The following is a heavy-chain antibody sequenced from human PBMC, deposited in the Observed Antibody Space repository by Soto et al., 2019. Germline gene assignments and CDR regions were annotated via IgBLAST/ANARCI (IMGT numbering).Heavy chain of an antibody. CDR2: IWYDGSKK. CDR1: GFTFITYG. V-gene: IGHV3-33*01. CDR3: ARDYYGSGSQYNPLDY. D-gene: IGHD3-10*01. Sequence: QVQLVESGGGVVQPGRSLRLSCAASGFTFITYGMHWVRQAPGKGLEWVAVIWYDGSKKYYADSVKGRFTISRDNXKXXLYLQMNSLRVEDTAVYYCARDYYGSGSQYNPLDYWGQGTLVTVSS. J-gene: IGHJ4*02.